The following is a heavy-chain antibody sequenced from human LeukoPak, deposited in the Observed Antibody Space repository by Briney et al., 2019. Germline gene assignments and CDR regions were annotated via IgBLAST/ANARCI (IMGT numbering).Heavy chain of an antibody. J-gene: IGHJ4*02. V-gene: IGHV3-30*03. CDR2: TSPDEGLK. CDR3: TRDPILGAPDYFDY. CDR1: GFTFSNYG. D-gene: IGHD1-26*01. Sequence: GGSLRLSCAASGFTFSNYGMHWVRQAPGKGLEWVAVTSPDEGLKFYGDSVKGRCTISRDNSKNTMYLQMNNLREEDTAVYYCTRDPILGAPDYFDYWGQGTLVTVSS.